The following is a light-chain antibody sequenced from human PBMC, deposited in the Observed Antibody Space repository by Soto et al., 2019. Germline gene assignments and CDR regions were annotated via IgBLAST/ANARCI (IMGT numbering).Light chain of an antibody. J-gene: IGKJ3*01. Sequence: DIVMTQSPATLSVSPGERATLSCRASQSINTNLAWYQQKPGQAPRLLIYGASTRATVIPARFSGSGSGTEFTLTLSGLQADDFAVYYCQQYHHWPPKVTFGPGNRVDI. V-gene: IGKV3-15*01. CDR3: QQYHHWPPKVT. CDR2: GAS. CDR1: QSINTN.